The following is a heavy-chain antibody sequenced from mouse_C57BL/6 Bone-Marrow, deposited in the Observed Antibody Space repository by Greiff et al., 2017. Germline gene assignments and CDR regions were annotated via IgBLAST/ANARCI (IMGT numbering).Heavy chain of an antibody. CDR1: GFTFSSYA. J-gene: IGHJ2*01. CDR3: TRDGYNGSSYYFDY. CDR2: ISSGGDYI. V-gene: IGHV5-9-1*02. D-gene: IGHD1-1*01. Sequence: EVKLMESGEGLVKPGGSLKLSCAASGFTFSSYAMSWVRQTPEKRLEWVAYISSGGDYIYYADTVKGRFTISRDNARNTLYLQMSSLKSEDIAMYYCTRDGYNGSSYYFDYWGQGTTLTVSS.